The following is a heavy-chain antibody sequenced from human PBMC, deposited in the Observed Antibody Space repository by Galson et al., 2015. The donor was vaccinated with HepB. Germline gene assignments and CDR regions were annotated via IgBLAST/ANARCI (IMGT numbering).Heavy chain of an antibody. CDR3: AREGIAGPANPVDY. CDR1: GGTFSTYP. J-gene: IGHJ4*02. Sequence: SVKVSCKASGGTFSTYPISWVRQAPGQGLEWMGGITPIFGTANYAQTFQGRVTITADESTSTAYMDLSSLGSDDTAVYYCAREGIAGPANPVDYWGQGTQVTVSS. CDR2: ITPIFGTA. D-gene: IGHD6-13*01. V-gene: IGHV1-69*13.